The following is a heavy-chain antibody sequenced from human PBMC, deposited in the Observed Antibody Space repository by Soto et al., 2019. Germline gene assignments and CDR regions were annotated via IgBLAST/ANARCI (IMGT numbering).Heavy chain of an antibody. CDR1: GGSSSSGGYS. D-gene: IGHD1-1*01. J-gene: IGHJ6*02. V-gene: IGHV4-30-2*01. Sequence: PSETLSLTCGVAGGSSSSGGYSWRWIRQPPGKGLEWIGYIYHSGSTYYNPSLKSRVTISVDTSKNQFSLKLSSVTAADTAVYYCASGNGSNLGMDYYYYGMDVWGQGTTVTVS. CDR2: IYHSGST. CDR3: ASGNGSNLGMDYYYYGMDV.